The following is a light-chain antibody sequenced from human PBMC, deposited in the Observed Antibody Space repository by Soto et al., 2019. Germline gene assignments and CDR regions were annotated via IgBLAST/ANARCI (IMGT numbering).Light chain of an antibody. CDR3: AAWDDSLSGAV. CDR1: SSNIGTNY. CDR2: RDN. J-gene: IGLJ7*01. Sequence: QSVLTQPPSASGTPGQRVTISCSGSSSNIGTNYVYWYQQFPGTAPKLLIYRDNQRPSGVPDRFSGSKSGTSASLAISGLRSADEADSYCAAWDDSLSGAVFGGGTQLTVL. V-gene: IGLV1-47*01.